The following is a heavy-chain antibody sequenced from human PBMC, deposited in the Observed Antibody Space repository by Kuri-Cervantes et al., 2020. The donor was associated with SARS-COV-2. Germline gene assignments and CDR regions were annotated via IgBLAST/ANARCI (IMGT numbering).Heavy chain of an antibody. J-gene: IGHJ4*02. CDR3: ASFEVGEH. V-gene: IGHV3-64*02. Sequence: GESLKISCAASGFTFSNYAMYWVRQAPGKGLEYVSAISSNGDSTYYADSVKGRFTISRDNAKNSLYLQMNSLRAEDTAVHYCASFEVGEHWGQGTLVTVSS. CDR2: ISSNGDST. CDR1: GFTFSNYA. D-gene: IGHD3-3*01.